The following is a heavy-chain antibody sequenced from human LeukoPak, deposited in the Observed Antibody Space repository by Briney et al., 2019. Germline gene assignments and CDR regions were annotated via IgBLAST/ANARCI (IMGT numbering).Heavy chain of an antibody. CDR1: GGTFSSYA. Sequence: ASVKVSCKASGGTFSSYAISWVRQAPGQGLEWMGGIIPIFGTANYAQKFQGRVTITADESTSTAYMELSSLRSEDTAVYYCARVVMGYYDDWGQGTLVTVSS. CDR2: IIPIFGTA. D-gene: IGHD3-16*01. J-gene: IGHJ4*02. V-gene: IGHV1-69*13. CDR3: ARVVMGYYDD.